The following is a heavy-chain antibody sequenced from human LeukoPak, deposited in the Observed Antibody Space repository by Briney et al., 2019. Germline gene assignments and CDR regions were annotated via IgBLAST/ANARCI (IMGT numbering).Heavy chain of an antibody. J-gene: IGHJ4*02. CDR2: ISGSGDDT. V-gene: IGHV3-23*01. D-gene: IGHD3-22*01. CDR1: GFTFSTYA. Sequence: GGSLRLSCAASGFTFSTYAMNWVRQAPGKGLEWVSGISGSGDDTYYADSVRGRLIISRDTSKSTLYLQMNSLRAEDTALYYCAKDDYDSSGYYRPQNYWGQGALVTVSS. CDR3: AKDDYDSSGYYRPQNY.